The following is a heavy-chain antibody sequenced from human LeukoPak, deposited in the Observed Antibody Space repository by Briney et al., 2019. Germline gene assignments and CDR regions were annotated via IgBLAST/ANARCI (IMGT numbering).Heavy chain of an antibody. CDR2: INPNSGGT. J-gene: IGHJ6*03. D-gene: IGHD6-13*01. V-gene: IGHV1-2*02. CDR1: GYTFASYD. Sequence: ASVKVSCKASGYTFASYDINWVRQATGQGLEWMGWINPNSGGTNYAQKFQGRVTMTRDTSISTAYMELSRLRSDDTAVYYCARDTRYSSSWYGDYYYYMDVWGKGTTVTVSS. CDR3: ARDTRYSSSWYGDYYYYMDV.